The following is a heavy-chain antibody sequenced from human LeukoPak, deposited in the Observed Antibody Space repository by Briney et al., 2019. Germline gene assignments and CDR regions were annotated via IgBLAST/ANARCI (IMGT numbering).Heavy chain of an antibody. CDR3: ARGSGSYYPAFDY. CDR1: GFTVSSNY. Sequence: GGSLRLSCAASGFTVSSNYMSWVRQAPGKGLEWVSVIYSGGSTYYADSVKGRFTISRDNSKNTLYLQMNSLRAEDTAVYYCARGSGSYYPAFDYWGQGTLVTVSS. V-gene: IGHV3-53*01. D-gene: IGHD1-26*01. J-gene: IGHJ4*02. CDR2: IYSGGST.